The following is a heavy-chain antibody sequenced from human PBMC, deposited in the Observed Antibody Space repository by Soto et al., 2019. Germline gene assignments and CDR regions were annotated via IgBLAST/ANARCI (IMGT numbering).Heavy chain of an antibody. Sequence: QVQLVESGGGVVQPGRSLRRSCAASGVTFSIYAMHWVRQAPGKGLEWVAVISYDGARKAYANSVKGRFTISRDTSKNTLYLQMNSLRVEDTAAYYCSRGDREDTAVVIGARPGEYGMDVWGRGTTVTVSS. J-gene: IGHJ6*02. CDR3: SRGDREDTAVVIGARPGEYGMDV. D-gene: IGHD2-15*01. CDR2: ISYDGARK. CDR1: GVTFSIYA. V-gene: IGHV3-30-3*01.